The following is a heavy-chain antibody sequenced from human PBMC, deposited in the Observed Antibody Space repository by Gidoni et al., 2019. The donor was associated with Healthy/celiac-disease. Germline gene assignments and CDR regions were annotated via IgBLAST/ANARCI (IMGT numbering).Heavy chain of an antibody. V-gene: IGHV4-39*02. Sequence: QLQLQESGPGLVTPSATLSLTCTVPGGSISSSSYYWGWIRQPPGKGLGWLGSLYYSGSTYYNPSLKSRVTISVDTSKNQFSLKLSSVTAADTAVYYCARETSEQYCGGDCSNWFDPWGQGTLVTVSS. D-gene: IGHD2-21*02. J-gene: IGHJ5*02. CDR3: ARETSEQYCGGDCSNWFDP. CDR2: LYYSGST. CDR1: GGSISSSSYY.